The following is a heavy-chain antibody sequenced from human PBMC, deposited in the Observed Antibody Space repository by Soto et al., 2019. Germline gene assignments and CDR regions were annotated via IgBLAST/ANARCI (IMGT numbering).Heavy chain of an antibody. Sequence: GGSLRLSCSASGFTFSSYAMHWVRQAPGKGLEYVSAISSNGGSTYYADSVKGRFTISRDNSKNTLYLQMSSLRAEDTAVYYCVKDEWDFGSGWYLGYFQHWGQGTLVTVSS. V-gene: IGHV3-64D*08. J-gene: IGHJ1*01. CDR2: ISSNGGST. CDR1: GFTFSSYA. D-gene: IGHD6-19*01. CDR3: VKDEWDFGSGWYLGYFQH.